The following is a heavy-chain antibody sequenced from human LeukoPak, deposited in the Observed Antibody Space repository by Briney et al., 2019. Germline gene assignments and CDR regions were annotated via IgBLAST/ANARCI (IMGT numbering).Heavy chain of an antibody. D-gene: IGHD6-19*01. Sequence: GGCLRLSCAASGFTVSTNYMSWVRQAPGKGLEWVSVIYSGGITYYADSVKGRFNISRDNSKNTLYLQMNSQRPEDTALYYCTRRHSSGSNWGQGTLVTVSS. J-gene: IGHJ4*02. CDR2: IYSGGIT. V-gene: IGHV3-66*02. CDR1: GFTVSTNY. CDR3: TRRHSSGSN.